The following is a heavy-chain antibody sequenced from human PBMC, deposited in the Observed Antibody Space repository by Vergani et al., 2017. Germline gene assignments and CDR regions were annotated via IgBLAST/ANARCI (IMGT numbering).Heavy chain of an antibody. V-gene: IGHV4-31*03. CDR1: GGSISSGGYY. D-gene: IGHD3-9*01. CDR3: ARVMPRPVLRYFDWSDHLIDY. CDR2: IYYSGIT. J-gene: IGHJ4*02. Sequence: QVQLQESGPGLVKPSQTLSLTCTVSGGSISSGGYYWSWIRQHPGKGLEWIGYIYYSGITYYNPSLTRRVTISVDTSKNQFSLKLSSLTAADTAVYYCARVMPRPVLRYFDWSDHLIDYWGQGTLVTVSS.